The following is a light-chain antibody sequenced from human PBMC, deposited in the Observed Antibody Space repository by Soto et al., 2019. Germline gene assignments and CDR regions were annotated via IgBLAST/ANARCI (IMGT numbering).Light chain of an antibody. J-gene: IGLJ1*01. CDR3: QVWDSSSDHPYV. Sequence: SYELTQPPSVSVATGKTARITCGGYNIGSKSVHWYQQKPGQAPVLVIYYDSDRPSGIPERFSGSNSGNTATLTISRVEAGDEADDYCQVWDSSSDHPYVFGTGTKLTVL. CDR2: YDS. CDR1: NIGSKS. V-gene: IGLV3-21*04.